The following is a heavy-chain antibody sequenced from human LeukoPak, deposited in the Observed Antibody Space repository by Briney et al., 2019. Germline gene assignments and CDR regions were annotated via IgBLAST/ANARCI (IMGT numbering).Heavy chain of an antibody. CDR3: ARELERLFDP. J-gene: IGHJ5*02. CDR2: ITGGVAST. CDR1: GFTFSSCA. V-gene: IGHV3-23*01. Sequence: GGSLRLSCAASGFTFSSCAMGWVRQAPGKGLEWVSGITGGVASTYYADSVKGRFTISRDNSKNTLYLQMNSLRAEGTAVYYCARELERLFDPWGQGTLVTVSS. D-gene: IGHD1-1*01.